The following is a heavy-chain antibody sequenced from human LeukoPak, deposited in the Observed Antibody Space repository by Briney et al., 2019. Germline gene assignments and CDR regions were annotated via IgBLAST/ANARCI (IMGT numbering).Heavy chain of an antibody. V-gene: IGHV4-38-2*01. CDR1: GSSISSGHY. Sequence: PSETLSLTCAVSGSSISSGHYWGWIWQPPGKGLEWIGSIFNGGSAYYNPSLKSRVAISGDTSENHFSLRLTSATAADTAVYYCARAGGSSVFYYYMDVWGKGTTVTVSS. J-gene: IGHJ6*03. CDR2: IFNGGSA. CDR3: ARAGGSSVFYYYMDV. D-gene: IGHD3-22*01.